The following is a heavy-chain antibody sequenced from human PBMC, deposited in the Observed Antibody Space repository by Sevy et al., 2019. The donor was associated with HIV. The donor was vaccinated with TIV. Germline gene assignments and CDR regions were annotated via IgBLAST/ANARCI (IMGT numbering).Heavy chain of an antibody. D-gene: IGHD2-2*02. CDR3: ARGYCSSTSCYISYYYYGMDV. V-gene: IGHV3-7*04. CDR1: EFTFSSYW. Sequence: GGSLRLSCAASEFTFSSYWMSWVRQAPGKGLEWVANIKQDGSEKYYVDSVKGRFTISRDNAKNSLYLQMNSLRAEDTAVYYCARGYCSSTSCYISYYYYGMDVWGQGTTVTVSS. CDR2: IKQDGSEK. J-gene: IGHJ6*02.